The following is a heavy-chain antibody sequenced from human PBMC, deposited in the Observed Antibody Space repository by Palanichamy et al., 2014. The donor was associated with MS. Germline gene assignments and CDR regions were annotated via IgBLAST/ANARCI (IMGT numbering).Heavy chain of an antibody. J-gene: IGHJ4*02. CDR3: ARVFVIAARQFDY. D-gene: IGHD6-6*01. V-gene: IGHV4-59*01. Sequence: LLLKSRVTISVDTSKNQFSLKLSSVTAADTAVYYCARVFVIAARQFDYWGQGTLVTVSS.